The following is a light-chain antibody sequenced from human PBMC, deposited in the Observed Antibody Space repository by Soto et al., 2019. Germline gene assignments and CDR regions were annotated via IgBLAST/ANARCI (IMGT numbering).Light chain of an antibody. CDR2: EVS. V-gene: IGLV2-14*01. CDR1: SSDVGGYNY. CDR3: SSYTSSSTWV. Sequence: QSARTQPASVSGSPGQSITCSCTGTSSDVGGYNYVSWYQQHPGKAPKLMIYEVSNRPSGVSNRFSGSKSGNTASLTISGLQAEDEADYYCSSYTSSSTWVFGGATKLTVL. J-gene: IGLJ3*02.